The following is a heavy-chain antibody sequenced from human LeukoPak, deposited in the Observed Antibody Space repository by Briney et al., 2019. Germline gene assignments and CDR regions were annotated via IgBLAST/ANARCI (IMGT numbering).Heavy chain of an antibody. D-gene: IGHD3-3*01. CDR3: ARTLYSRGFYTVDY. J-gene: IGHJ4*02. Sequence: SETLSLTCIVSGGSISNSYLSWIRQPPGKGLQWIGYIYYSGSTNYNPSLKSRVTISGDTSKNQFSLKLSSVTAADTAVYYCARTLYSRGFYTVDYWGQGTLVTVSS. V-gene: IGHV4-59*08. CDR1: GGSISNSY. CDR2: IYYSGST.